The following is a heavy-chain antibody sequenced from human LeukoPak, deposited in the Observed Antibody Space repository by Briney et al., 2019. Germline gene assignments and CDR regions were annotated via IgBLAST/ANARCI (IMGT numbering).Heavy chain of an antibody. CDR1: GGSFSGYY. D-gene: IGHD3-22*01. J-gene: IGHJ4*02. CDR2: INHSGST. Sequence: PSETLSLTCAVYGGSFSGYYWSWIRQPPGKGLEWIGEINHSGSTNYNPSLKSRVTISVDTSKNQFSLKLSSVTAADTAVYYCARARRTTYYYDSSGPQDYWGQGTLVTVSS. V-gene: IGHV4-34*01. CDR3: ARARRTTYYYDSSGPQDY.